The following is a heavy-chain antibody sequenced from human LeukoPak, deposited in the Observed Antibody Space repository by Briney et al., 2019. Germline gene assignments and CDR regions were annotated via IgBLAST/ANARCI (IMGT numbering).Heavy chain of an antibody. CDR3: ATVVVPAAMPPAKRDAFDI. D-gene: IGHD2-2*01. Sequence: GASVKVSCKVSGYTLTELSMHWVRQAPGKGLEWMGGFDPEDGETIYAQKFQSRVTMTEDTSTDTAYMELSSLRSEDTAVYYCATVVVPAAMPPAKRDAFDIWGQGTMVTVSS. CDR2: FDPEDGET. J-gene: IGHJ3*02. V-gene: IGHV1-24*01. CDR1: GYTLTELS.